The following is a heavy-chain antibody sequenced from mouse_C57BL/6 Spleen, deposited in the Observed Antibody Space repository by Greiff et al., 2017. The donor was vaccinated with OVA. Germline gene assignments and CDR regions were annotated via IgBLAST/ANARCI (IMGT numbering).Heavy chain of an antibody. CDR1: GYAFSSSW. Sequence: QVQLQQSGPELVKPGASVKISCKASGYAFSSSWMNWVKQRPGKGLEWIGRIYPGDGDTNYNGKFKGKATLTADKSSSTAYMQLSSLTSEDSAVYFCARWDGSYFDYWGQGTTLTVSS. V-gene: IGHV1-82*01. CDR2: IYPGDGDT. D-gene: IGHD1-1*01. J-gene: IGHJ2*01. CDR3: ARWDGSYFDY.